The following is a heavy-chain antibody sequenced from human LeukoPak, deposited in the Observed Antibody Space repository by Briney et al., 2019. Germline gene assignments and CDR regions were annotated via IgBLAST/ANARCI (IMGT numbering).Heavy chain of an antibody. V-gene: IGHV1-69*05. Sequence: GASVKVSCKASGGTFSSYAISWVRQAPGQGLEWMGGIIPIFGTANYAQKFQGRVTITTDESTSTAYMELSSLRSEDTAVYYCARVSDFWSGYGTHFDYWGQGTLVTVSS. CDR1: GGTFSSYA. CDR2: IIPIFGTA. J-gene: IGHJ4*02. D-gene: IGHD3-3*01. CDR3: ARVSDFWSGYGTHFDY.